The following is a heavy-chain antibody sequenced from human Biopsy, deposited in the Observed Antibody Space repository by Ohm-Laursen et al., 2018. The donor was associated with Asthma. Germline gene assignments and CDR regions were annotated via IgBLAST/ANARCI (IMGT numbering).Heavy chain of an antibody. CDR1: GFTFSSYS. V-gene: IGHV3-21*01. D-gene: IGHD2-2*01. CDR3: ARPAAPFGGDWFGP. Sequence: GSLRLSCAASGFTFSSYSMNWVRQAPGKGLEWVSSISSSSSYIYYADSVKGRFTISRDNAKNSLYLQMNSLRAEDTAVYYCARPAAPFGGDWFGPWGQGTLVTVSS. CDR2: ISSSSSYI. J-gene: IGHJ5*02.